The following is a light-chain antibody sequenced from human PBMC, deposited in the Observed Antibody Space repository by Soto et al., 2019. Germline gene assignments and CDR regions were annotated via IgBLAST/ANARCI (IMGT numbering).Light chain of an antibody. CDR1: SSNIGTYY. Sequence: QSVLTQPPSASATPGQRVTISCSGSSSNIGTYYVYWYQQLPGTAPKVLIYRNNQRPSGVPDRFSGSKSGTSASLAISGLRSEDEADYYCAAWDDSLSGHVVFGGGTKLTVL. CDR2: RNN. CDR3: AAWDDSLSGHVV. V-gene: IGLV1-47*01. J-gene: IGLJ2*01.